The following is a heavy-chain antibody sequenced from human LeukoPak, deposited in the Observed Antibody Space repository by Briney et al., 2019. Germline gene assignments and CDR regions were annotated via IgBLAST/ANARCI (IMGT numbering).Heavy chain of an antibody. CDR1: GGSISSYY. CDR3: ARNYDFWSGYGKGDYYYMDV. D-gene: IGHD3-3*01. CDR2: IYTSGST. V-gene: IGHV4-4*07. Sequence: SETLSLTCTVSGGSISSYYWSWIRQPAGKGLEWIGRIYTSGSTNYNPSLKSRVTMSVDTSKNQFSLKLSSVTAADTAVYYCARNYDFWSGYGKGDYYYMDVWGKGTTVTVSS. J-gene: IGHJ6*03.